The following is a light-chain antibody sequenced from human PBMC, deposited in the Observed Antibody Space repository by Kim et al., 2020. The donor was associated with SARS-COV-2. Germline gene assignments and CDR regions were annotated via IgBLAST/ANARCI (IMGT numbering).Light chain of an antibody. Sequence: SITISCTGISGDIGGYNYVSWYQQHPGKAPKLIISDVTYRSSGVSDRFSGSKSGNTASLTISGLQAEDEADYYCSSYTTSSITRYVFGLGTKVTVL. J-gene: IGLJ1*01. CDR3: SSYTTSSITRYV. V-gene: IGLV2-14*03. CDR1: SGDIGGYNY. CDR2: DVT.